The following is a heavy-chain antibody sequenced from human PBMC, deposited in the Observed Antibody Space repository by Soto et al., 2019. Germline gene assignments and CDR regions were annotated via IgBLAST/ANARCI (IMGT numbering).Heavy chain of an antibody. J-gene: IGHJ4*02. V-gene: IGHV1-69*13. CDR1: GGTFSSYA. CDR2: IIPIFGTA. Sequence: GASVKVSCKASGGTFSSYAISWVRQAPGQGLEWMGGIIPIFGTANYAQKFQGRVTITADESTSTAYMELSSLRAEDTAVYYCARVFDSSTWYQFDYWGQGTLVTVSS. D-gene: IGHD6-13*01. CDR3: ARVFDSSTWYQFDY.